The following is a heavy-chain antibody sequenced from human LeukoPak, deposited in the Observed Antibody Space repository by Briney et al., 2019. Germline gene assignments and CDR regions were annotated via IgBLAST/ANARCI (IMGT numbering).Heavy chain of an antibody. J-gene: IGHJ5*02. Sequence: KPGGSLRLSCAGAGFTFRNYHMFWVRQAPGKGLEWVSSISGSGSHKDYADSVKGRFAISRDNAKNSMSLQMNNLRAEDTAVYYCARDRFLNSSSPFDPWGQGTLVTVSS. CDR2: ISGSGSHK. CDR1: GFTFRNYH. D-gene: IGHD6-13*01. V-gene: IGHV3-21*01. CDR3: ARDRFLNSSSPFDP.